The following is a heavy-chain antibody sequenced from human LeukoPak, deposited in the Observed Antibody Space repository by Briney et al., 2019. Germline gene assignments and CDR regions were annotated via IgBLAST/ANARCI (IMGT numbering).Heavy chain of an antibody. CDR3: ARTTYYYDSSGEPY. J-gene: IGHJ4*02. CDR1: GGSISSGDYY. Sequence: SETLSLTCTVSGGSISSGDYYWSWIRQPPGKGLEWIGYIYNSGSTYYNPSLKSRVSISVDTSKNQFPLKLSSVTAADTAVYYCARTTYYYDSSGEPYWGQGTLVTVSS. V-gene: IGHV4-30-4*01. D-gene: IGHD3-22*01. CDR2: IYNSGST.